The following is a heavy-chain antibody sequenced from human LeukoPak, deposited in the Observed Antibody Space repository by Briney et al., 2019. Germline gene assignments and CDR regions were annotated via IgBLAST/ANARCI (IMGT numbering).Heavy chain of an antibody. D-gene: IGHD3-10*01. J-gene: IGHJ4*02. CDR1: GGSISSYY. CDR3: ARDRGHYYGSGSYYNGYFDY. V-gene: IGHV4-59*01. CDR2: IYYSGST. Sequence: SETLSLTCTVSGGSISSYYWSWIRQPPGKGLEWIGYIYYSGSTNYNPPLKSRVTISVDTSKNQFSLKLSSVTAADTAVYYCARDRGHYYGSGSYYNGYFDYWGQGTLVTVSS.